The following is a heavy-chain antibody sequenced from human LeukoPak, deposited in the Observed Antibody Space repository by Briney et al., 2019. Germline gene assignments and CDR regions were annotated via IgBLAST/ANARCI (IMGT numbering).Heavy chain of an antibody. J-gene: IGHJ4*02. CDR3: ATNTNLDY. Sequence: PGGSLRLSCAASGFTFSSYAMHWVSQAPGKGLEYVSAISSNGGSTYYANSVKGRFTISRDNSKNTLYLQMGSLRAEDMAVYYCATNTNLDYWGQGTLVTVSS. V-gene: IGHV3-64*01. D-gene: IGHD2-8*01. CDR1: GFTFSSYA. CDR2: ISSNGGST.